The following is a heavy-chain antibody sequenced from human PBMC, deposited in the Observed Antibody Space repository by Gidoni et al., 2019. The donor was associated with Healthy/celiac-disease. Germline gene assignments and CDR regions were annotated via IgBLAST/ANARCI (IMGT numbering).Heavy chain of an antibody. D-gene: IGHD4-17*01. CDR1: GFTFSSYG. CDR3: AKDRTLPGTTVTTYDYYYGMDV. V-gene: IGHV3-30*18. CDR2: MSYDGSNK. Sequence: QVQLVESGGGVVQPGRSLRLSCAASGFTFSSYGMHWVRQAPGKWLAWVAVMSYDGSNKYYADSVKGRFTISRDNSKNTLYLQMNSLRAEDTAVYYCAKDRTLPGTTVTTYDYYYGMDVWGQGTTVTVSS. J-gene: IGHJ6*02.